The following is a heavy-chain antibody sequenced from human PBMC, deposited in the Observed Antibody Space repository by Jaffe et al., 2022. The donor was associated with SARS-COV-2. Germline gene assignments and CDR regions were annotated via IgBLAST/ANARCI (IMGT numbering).Heavy chain of an antibody. D-gene: IGHD6-19*01. CDR2: INHSGST. J-gene: IGHJ6*03. Sequence: QVQLQQWGAGLLKPSETLSLTCAVYGGSFSGYYWSWIRQPPGKGLEWIGEINHSGSTNYNPSLKSRVTISVDTSKNQFSLKLSSVTAADTAVYYCATAVAGFYYYYMDVWGKGTTVTVSS. V-gene: IGHV4-34*01. CDR1: GGSFSGYY. CDR3: ATAVAGFYYYYMDV.